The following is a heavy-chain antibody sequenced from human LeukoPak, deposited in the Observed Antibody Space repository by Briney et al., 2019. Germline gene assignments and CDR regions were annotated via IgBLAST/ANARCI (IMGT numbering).Heavy chain of an antibody. J-gene: IGHJ4*02. CDR3: SKGLPLTVTTFDY. CDR1: GFTFSSYA. CDR2: ISGSGGST. D-gene: IGHD4-17*01. Sequence: PGGSLRLSCAASGFTFSSYAMSWVRQAPGKGLEWVSAISGSGGSTYYADFVKGRFTISSDNSKNTLYLQMTSLSAEDTAIYYCSKGLPLTVTTFDYWGQGTLVTVSS. V-gene: IGHV3-23*01.